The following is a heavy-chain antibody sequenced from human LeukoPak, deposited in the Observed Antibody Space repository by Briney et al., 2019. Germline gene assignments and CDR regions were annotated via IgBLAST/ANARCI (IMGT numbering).Heavy chain of an antibody. V-gene: IGHV3-23*01. CDR1: GFTFSSYT. D-gene: IGHD5-18*01. CDR3: AGRPTGYSSGYIH. Sequence: GGSLRLSCAASGFTFSSYTMSWVRQAPGKGLDWVSVISGSAHKIRYADSVKGRFTISRDNSENIVYLQMNNLRVEDTAVYYCAGRPTGYSSGYIHWGQGTLVTVSS. CDR2: ISGSAHKI. J-gene: IGHJ4*02.